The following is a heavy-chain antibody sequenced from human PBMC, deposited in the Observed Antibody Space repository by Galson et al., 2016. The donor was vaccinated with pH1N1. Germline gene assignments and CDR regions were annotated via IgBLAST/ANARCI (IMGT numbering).Heavy chain of an antibody. CDR2: IDWDDNK. V-gene: IGHV2-70*01. CDR3: ARIRYGDYSHYFDY. D-gene: IGHD4-17*01. J-gene: IGHJ4*02. Sequence: PALVKPTQTLTLTCTFSGFSLSTSGMCVSWIRQPPGKALERLALIDWDDNKYYSTSLKTRLTISKDTSKNHVVLTMTNMDPVDTATYYCARIRYGDYSHYFDYWGQGTLVTVSS. CDR1: GFSLSTSGMC.